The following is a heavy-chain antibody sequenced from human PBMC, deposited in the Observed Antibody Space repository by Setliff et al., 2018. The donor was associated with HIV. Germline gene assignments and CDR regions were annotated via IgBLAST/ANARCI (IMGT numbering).Heavy chain of an antibody. J-gene: IGHJ3*02. CDR2: ISHSGTA. CDR3: ARATRRNDAFDI. CDR1: GGAISSNKW. D-gene: IGHD1-1*01. V-gene: IGHV4-4*02. Sequence: SETLSLTCTVSGGAISSNKWWSWVRQSPGKGLEWIGEISHSGTANYNESLKSRVTMSIDKSTDQFSLKMRSVTAADTAVYYCARATRRNDAFDIWGQGTMVTVS.